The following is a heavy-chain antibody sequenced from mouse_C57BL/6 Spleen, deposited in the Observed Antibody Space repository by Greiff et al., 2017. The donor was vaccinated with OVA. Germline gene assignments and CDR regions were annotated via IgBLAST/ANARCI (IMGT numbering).Heavy chain of an antibody. D-gene: IGHD4-1*01. J-gene: IGHJ3*01. Sequence: QVQLQQPGAELVKPGASVKLSCKASGYTFTSYWMHWVKQRPGQGLEWIGMIHPNSGSTNYNEKFKSKATLTVDKSSSTAYMQLSSLTSEDSAVYYCARRGVLGVDGFAYWGQGTLVTVSA. V-gene: IGHV1-64*01. CDR2: IHPNSGST. CDR1: GYTFTSYW. CDR3: ARRGVLGVDGFAY.